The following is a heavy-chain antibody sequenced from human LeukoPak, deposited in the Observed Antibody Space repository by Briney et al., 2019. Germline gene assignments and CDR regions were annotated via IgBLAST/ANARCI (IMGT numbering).Heavy chain of an antibody. CDR1: GFTFSSYE. D-gene: IGHD1-1*01. Sequence: QTGGSLRLSCAASGFTFSSYEMNWVRQAPGKGLEWVSYISSSGSTIYYADSVKGRFTISRDNAKNSLYLQMNSLRAEDTAVYYCARGEYNWNVACVSYWGQGTLVTVSS. CDR3: ARGEYNWNVACVSY. J-gene: IGHJ4*02. CDR2: ISSSGSTI. V-gene: IGHV3-48*03.